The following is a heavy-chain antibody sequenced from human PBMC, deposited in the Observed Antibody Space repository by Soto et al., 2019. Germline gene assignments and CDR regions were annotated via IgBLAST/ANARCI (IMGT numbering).Heavy chain of an antibody. Sequence: GGSLRLSCAASGFTFSSYAMSWVRQAPGKGLEWVSAISGSGGSTYYADSVKGRFTISRDNSKNTLYLQMNSLRAEDTAVYYCANHLREYQLLEYWRQGTLVTVSS. V-gene: IGHV3-23*01. CDR2: ISGSGGST. D-gene: IGHD2-2*01. CDR3: ANHLREYQLLEY. CDR1: GFTFSSYA. J-gene: IGHJ4*02.